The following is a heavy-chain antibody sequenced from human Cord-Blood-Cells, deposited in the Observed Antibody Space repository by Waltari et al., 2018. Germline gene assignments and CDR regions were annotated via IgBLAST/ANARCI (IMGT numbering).Heavy chain of an antibody. J-gene: IGHJ6*02. D-gene: IGHD3-16*02. Sequence: EVQLVESGGGLVQPGGSLRLSCAASGFTFSSYWMSWVRQAPGKGLGWGANIKQDGSEKYYVDSVKGRFTISRDNAKNSLYLQMNSLRAEDTAVYYCARENRYYGMDVWGQGTTVTVSS. V-gene: IGHV3-7*01. CDR3: ARENRYYGMDV. CDR2: IKQDGSEK. CDR1: GFTFSSYW.